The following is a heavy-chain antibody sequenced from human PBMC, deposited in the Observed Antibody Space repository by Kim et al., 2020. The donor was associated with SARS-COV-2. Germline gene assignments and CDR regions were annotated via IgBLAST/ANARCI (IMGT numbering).Heavy chain of an antibody. J-gene: IGHJ5*02. CDR3: ARQGVRGPTYWFDP. CDR1: GFTFSSYA. D-gene: IGHD3-10*01. Sequence: GGSLRLSCAASGFTFSSYAMLWVRQAPGKGLEWVVVISFDGSNKYYGDSVKGRFTVSRDNSKNTLYLQMDSLRAEDTAVYYCARQGVRGPTYWFDPWGQGTLVTVPS. V-gene: IGHV3-30*04. CDR2: ISFDGSNK.